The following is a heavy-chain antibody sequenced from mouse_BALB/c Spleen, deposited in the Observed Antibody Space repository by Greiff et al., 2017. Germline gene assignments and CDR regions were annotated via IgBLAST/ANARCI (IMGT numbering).Heavy chain of an antibody. D-gene: IGHD1-1*01. CDR2: ISDGGSYT. J-gene: IGHJ3*01. CDR3: ARDGHYYGSSYWFAY. CDR1: GFTFSDYY. V-gene: IGHV5-4*02. Sequence: EVQGVESGGGLVKPGGSLKLSCAASGFTFSDYYMYWVRQTPEKRLEWVATISDGGSYTYYPDSVKGRFTISRDNAKNNLYLQMSSVKSEDTAMYYCARDGHYYGSSYWFAYWGQGTLVTVSA.